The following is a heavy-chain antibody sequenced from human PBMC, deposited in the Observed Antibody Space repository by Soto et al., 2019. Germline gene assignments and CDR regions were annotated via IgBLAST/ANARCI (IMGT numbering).Heavy chain of an antibody. J-gene: IGHJ4*02. CDR3: GRDPCSGGRGYYGIDY. CDR1: GGSFSGYY. V-gene: IGHV4-34*01. Sequence: SETLSLTCAVYGGSFSGYYWSWIRQPPGKGLEWIGEINHSGSTNYNPSLKSRVTISVDTSKNQFSLKLSSVTAADTAVYYCGRDPCSGGRGYYGIDYWGQGTLVTVSS. D-gene: IGHD2-15*01. CDR2: INHSGST.